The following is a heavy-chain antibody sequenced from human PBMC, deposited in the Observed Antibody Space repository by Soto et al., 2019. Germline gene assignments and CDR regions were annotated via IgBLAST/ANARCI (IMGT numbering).Heavy chain of an antibody. Sequence: QVQLVQSGAEVKKPGASVKVSCKASGYTFTSYDINWVRQATGQGLEWMGWMNPNSGNTGYAQKFHGIVTITRNTSIITAYMALSSLRSEDTAVYYCARDNGSSGFVPWAQGTLVTVSS. CDR1: GYTFTSYD. V-gene: IGHV1-8*01. D-gene: IGHD6-6*01. CDR3: ARDNGSSGFVP. J-gene: IGHJ5*02. CDR2: MNPNSGNT.